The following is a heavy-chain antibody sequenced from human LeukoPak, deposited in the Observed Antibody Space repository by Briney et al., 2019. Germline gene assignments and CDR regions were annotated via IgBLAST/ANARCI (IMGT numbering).Heavy chain of an antibody. CDR1: GFTFSDYY. D-gene: IGHD2-2*02. Sequence: GGSLRLSCAASGFTFSDYYMSWIRQAPGKGLEWVSYISSSGSTIYYADSVKGRFTISRDNAKNSLYPQMNSLRAEDTAVYYCARAKPPAAIIWFDPWGQGTLVTVSS. J-gene: IGHJ5*02. CDR3: ARAKPPAAIIWFDP. V-gene: IGHV3-11*01. CDR2: ISSSGSTI.